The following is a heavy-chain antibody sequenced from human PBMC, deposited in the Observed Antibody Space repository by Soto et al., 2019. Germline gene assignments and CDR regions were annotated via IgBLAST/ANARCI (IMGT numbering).Heavy chain of an antibody. CDR3: TTGRGGSAYVPGAY. D-gene: IGHD5-12*01. CDR1: GFSFTSAW. CDR2: IKTSIDGGAT. Sequence: GSLRLSCAASGFSFTSAWMNWVRQIPGKGLEWVGRIKTSIDGGATDYSAPVKGRFTISRDDSKDTVYLQMNSLKTEDTAVYYCTTGRGGSAYVPGAYWGQGALVTVSS. V-gene: IGHV3-15*07. J-gene: IGHJ4*02.